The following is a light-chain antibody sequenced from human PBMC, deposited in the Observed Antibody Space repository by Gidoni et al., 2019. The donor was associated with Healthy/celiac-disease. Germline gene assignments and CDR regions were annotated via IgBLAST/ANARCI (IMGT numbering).Light chain of an antibody. CDR3: QQRSNWLFT. CDR2: DAS. CDR1: QSVSSY. V-gene: IGKV3-11*01. Sequence: TQPPATLSSSPGDRATLSCRASQSVSSYLAWYQQKPGQAPRLLIYDASSRATGIPARFSGSGSGTDFTLTISSLEPEDFAVYYCQQRSNWLFTFGPGTKVDIK. J-gene: IGKJ3*01.